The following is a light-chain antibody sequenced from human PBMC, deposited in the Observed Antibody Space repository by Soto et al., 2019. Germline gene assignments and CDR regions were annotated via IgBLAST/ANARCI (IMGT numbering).Light chain of an antibody. J-gene: IGLJ3*02. CDR2: EVN. V-gene: IGLV2-8*01. CDR1: SSDIGGYNS. Sequence: QSALTQPPSASGSPGQSVTISCIETSSDIGGYNSVSWYQQHPGKAPKLMIYEVNKRPLGVPERFSGSKSGNTASLTVSGLQADDEADYYCSSSAGTNSFVLFGGGTKLTVL. CDR3: SSSAGTNSFVL.